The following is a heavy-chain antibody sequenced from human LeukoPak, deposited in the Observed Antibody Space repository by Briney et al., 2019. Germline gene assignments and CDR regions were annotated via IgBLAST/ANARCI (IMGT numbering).Heavy chain of an antibody. Sequence: GGSLRLSCAASGFTFSSYSMNWVRQAPGKGLEWVSSISSSSSYIYYADSVKGRFTISRDNAKNSLYLQMNSLRAEDTAVYYCAREMATLPYYYYGMDVWGQGTTVTVSS. CDR1: GFTFSSYS. CDR3: AREMATLPYYYYGMDV. V-gene: IGHV3-21*01. D-gene: IGHD5-24*01. CDR2: ISSSSSYI. J-gene: IGHJ6*02.